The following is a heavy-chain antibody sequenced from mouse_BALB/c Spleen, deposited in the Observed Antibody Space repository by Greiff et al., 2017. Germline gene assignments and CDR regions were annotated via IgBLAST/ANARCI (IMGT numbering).Heavy chain of an antibody. CDR3: ASTGGSSYYWYFDV. CDR2: IWAGGST. Sequence: VMLVESGPGLVAPSQSLSITCTVSGFSLTSYGVHWVRQPPGKGLEWLGVIWAGGSTNYNSALMSRLSISKDNSKSQVFLKMNSLQTDDTAMYYCASTGGSSYYWYFDVWGAGTTVTVSS. J-gene: IGHJ1*01. CDR1: GFSLTSYG. V-gene: IGHV2-9*02. D-gene: IGHD1-1*01.